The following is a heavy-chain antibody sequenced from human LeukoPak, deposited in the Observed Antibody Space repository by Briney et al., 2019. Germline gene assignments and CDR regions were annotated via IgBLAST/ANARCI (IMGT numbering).Heavy chain of an antibody. CDR3: ARHAASPYDFWSGYYTDYYYYMDV. CDR1: GYTFSSYS. J-gene: IGHJ6*03. Sequence: GGPLRLSCAASGYTFSSYSMNWVRQAPGKGLEWVSSISSSSSYIYYADSVKGRFTISRDNAKNSLYLQMNSLRAEDTAVYYCARHAASPYDFWSGYYTDYYYYMDVWGKGTTVTVSS. V-gene: IGHV3-21*01. D-gene: IGHD3-3*01. CDR2: ISSSSSYI.